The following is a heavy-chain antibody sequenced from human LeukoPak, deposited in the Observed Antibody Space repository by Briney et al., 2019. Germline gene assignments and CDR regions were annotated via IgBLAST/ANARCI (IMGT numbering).Heavy chain of an antibody. V-gene: IGHV3-7*01. CDR2: IKQDGSKK. Sequence: GGSLRLSCVASGFPFSSYWMTWVRQAPGKGLEWVANIKQDGSKKSYVDSVKGRFTISRDNSKNTLYLQMNSLRAEDTAVYYCVRVVTVSNTDPAFDIWGQGTMVTVSS. D-gene: IGHD2-21*02. CDR3: VRVVTVSNTDPAFDI. CDR1: GFPFSSYW. J-gene: IGHJ3*02.